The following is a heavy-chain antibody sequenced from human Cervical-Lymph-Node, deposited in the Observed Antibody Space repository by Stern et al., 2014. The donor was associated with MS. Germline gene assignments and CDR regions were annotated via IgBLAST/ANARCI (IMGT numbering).Heavy chain of an antibody. D-gene: IGHD7-27*01. CDR3: LWGKDAGIDH. J-gene: IGHJ4*02. CDR1: GFSFNIYA. CDR2: ISRNGTTT. V-gene: IGHV3-64D*06. Sequence: EVQLVESGGASVQPGGSLRLSCSGTGFSFNIYAMHWVRQAPGKGLEYISAISRNGTTTYYAVAVKGRFTISSDYSKNTMFLPMRSLGPDDRGVYWCLWGKDAGIDHWGQGTLVTVST.